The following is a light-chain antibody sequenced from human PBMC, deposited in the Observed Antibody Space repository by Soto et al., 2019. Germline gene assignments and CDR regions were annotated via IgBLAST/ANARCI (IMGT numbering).Light chain of an antibody. V-gene: IGKV3-20*01. CDR3: QQYGGSPRT. J-gene: IGKJ1*01. CDR1: QSVSSSS. CDR2: GAS. Sequence: EIVLTQSPGTLSLSPGERATRSCRASQSVSSSSLAWYQQKRGQAPRLLIHGASSRATGIPDRFSGSGSGTDFTLTISRLEPEDFAVYYCQQYGGSPRTFGQGTKVDSK.